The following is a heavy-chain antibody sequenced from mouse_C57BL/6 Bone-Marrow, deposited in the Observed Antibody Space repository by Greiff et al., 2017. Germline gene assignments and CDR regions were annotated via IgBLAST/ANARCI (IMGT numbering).Heavy chain of an antibody. D-gene: IGHD1-1*01. Sequence: EVKLKESGAELVRPGASVKLSCTASGFNIKDYYMHWVKQRPEQGLGWIGRIDPEDGDTEYATKFQGKATMTADTSSNTAYLQLSSLTLRDTAFEYCTLLLRSWCAYWGQGTLVTVSA. V-gene: IGHV14-1*01. CDR2: IDPEDGDT. J-gene: IGHJ3*01. CDR1: GFNIKDYY. CDR3: TLLLRSWCAY.